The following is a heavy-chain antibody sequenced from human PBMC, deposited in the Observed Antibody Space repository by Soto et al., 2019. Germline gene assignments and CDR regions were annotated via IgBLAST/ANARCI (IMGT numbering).Heavy chain of an antibody. V-gene: IGHV1-8*02. D-gene: IGHD6-19*01. CDR1: GYTLTSYG. Sequence: ASVKVSCKASGYTLTSYGISWVRQAPGQGLEWMGWIHLESRKTSFAQKFQGRLTMTGDTSIDTAYMDLTSLTSEDTAVYYCAITPGWFAGMDFSRQGTKVT. CDR3: AITPGWFAGMDF. J-gene: IGHJ6*02. CDR2: IHLESRKT.